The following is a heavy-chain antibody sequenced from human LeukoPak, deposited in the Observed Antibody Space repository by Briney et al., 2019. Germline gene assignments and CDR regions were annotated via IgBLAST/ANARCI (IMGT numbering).Heavy chain of an antibody. J-gene: IGHJ5*02. CDR3: ARIAWSNGWVNWFDP. D-gene: IGHD6-19*01. CDR2: IYYSGST. Sequence: SETLSLTCTVSGGSISSYYWSWIRQPPGKGLEWIGYIYYSGSTNYNPSLKSRVTISVDTSKNQFSLKLSSVTAADTAVYYCARIAWSNGWVNWFDPWGQGTLVTVSS. V-gene: IGHV4-59*01. CDR1: GGSISSYY.